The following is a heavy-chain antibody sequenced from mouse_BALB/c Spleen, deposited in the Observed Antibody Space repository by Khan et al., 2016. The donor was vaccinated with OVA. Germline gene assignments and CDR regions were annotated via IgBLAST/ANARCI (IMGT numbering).Heavy chain of an antibody. Sequence: EVQLVESGGDLVKPGGSLTLSCAASGFTFSAYSMSWVRQTPDKRLEWVATISSGADYTYYPDGVKGRFTISRDNAKNTLYLQMSSLKSEDTAMYYCASHLTGSFAYWGQGTLVTVSA. CDR2: ISSGADYT. V-gene: IGHV5-6*01. CDR1: GFTFSAYS. J-gene: IGHJ3*01. CDR3: ASHLTGSFAY. D-gene: IGHD4-1*01.